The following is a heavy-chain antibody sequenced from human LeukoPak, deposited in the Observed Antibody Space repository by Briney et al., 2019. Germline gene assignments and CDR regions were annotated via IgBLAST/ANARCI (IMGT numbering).Heavy chain of an antibody. CDR3: ARDVEWEHPFDY. V-gene: IGHV1-18*01. CDR2: ISAYNGNT. Sequence: ASVKLSCKASGYTFTSYGISCVRQAPGQGVEWTGWISAYNGNTNYAQKLQGRVTMTTDTSTSTAYMELRSLRSDDTAVYYCARDVEWEHPFDYWGQGTLATVSS. D-gene: IGHD1-26*01. CDR1: GYTFTSYG. J-gene: IGHJ4*02.